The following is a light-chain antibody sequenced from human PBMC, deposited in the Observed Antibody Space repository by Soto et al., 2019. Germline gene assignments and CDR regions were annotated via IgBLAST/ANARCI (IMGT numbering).Light chain of an antibody. CDR3: QQYTT. CDR1: QSASSSY. CDR2: GAS. V-gene: IGKV3-20*01. J-gene: IGKJ4*01. Sequence: EIVLTQSPGTLSLSPGERSTLSCRASQSASSSYLAWYQQKPGQAPRLLVYGASSRATGIPDRFSGSGSGTDFTLTISRLEPEDFAVYFCQQYTTFGGGTKVDI.